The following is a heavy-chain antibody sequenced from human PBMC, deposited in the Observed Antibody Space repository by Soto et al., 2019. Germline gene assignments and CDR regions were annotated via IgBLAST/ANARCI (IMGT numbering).Heavy chain of an antibody. CDR1: GYTFTSYG. Sequence: ASVKVSCKASGYTFTSYGISWVRQAPGQGLEWMGWISAYNGNTNYAQKLQGRVTMTTDTSTSTAYMELRSLRSDDTAVYYCARTGTYYYGSGSCLCLDYWGQGTLVTVSS. V-gene: IGHV1-18*01. CDR2: ISAYNGNT. D-gene: IGHD3-10*01. CDR3: ARTGTYYYGSGSCLCLDY. J-gene: IGHJ4*02.